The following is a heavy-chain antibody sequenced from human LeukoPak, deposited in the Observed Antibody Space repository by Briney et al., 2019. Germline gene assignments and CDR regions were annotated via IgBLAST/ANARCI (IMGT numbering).Heavy chain of an antibody. V-gene: IGHV3-21*01. CDR2: ISSSSSYT. CDR3: AREGIAVAGNGY. D-gene: IGHD6-19*01. CDR1: GFTFSSYS. Sequence: GGSLRLSCAASGFTFSSYSMNWVRQAPGKGLEWVSSISSSSSYTYYADSVKGRFTISRDNAKNSLYLQMNSLRAEDTAVYYCAREGIAVAGNGYWGQGTLVTVSS. J-gene: IGHJ4*02.